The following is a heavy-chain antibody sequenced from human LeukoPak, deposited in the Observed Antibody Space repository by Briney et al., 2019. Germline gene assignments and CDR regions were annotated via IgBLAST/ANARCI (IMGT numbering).Heavy chain of an antibody. J-gene: IGHJ6*02. D-gene: IGHD6-13*01. CDR3: ARDRAAAGTNYYYGMDV. V-gene: IGHV1-69*04. CDR2: IIPIFGIA. CDR1: GGTFSSYA. Sequence: GASVRVSCKASGGTFSSYAISWVRQAPGQGLEWXGRIIPIFGIANYAQKFQGRVTITADKSTSTAYMELSSLRSEDTAVYYCARDRAAAGTNYYYGMDVWGQGTTVTVSS.